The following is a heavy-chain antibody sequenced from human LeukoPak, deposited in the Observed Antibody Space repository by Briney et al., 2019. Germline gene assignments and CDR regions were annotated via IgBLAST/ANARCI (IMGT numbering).Heavy chain of an antibody. D-gene: IGHD2-2*01. V-gene: IGHV3-30*01. Sequence: GGSLRLSCAASGFTFSSYAMHWVRQAPGKGLEWVAVISYDGSNKYYADSVKGRFTISRDNSKNTLYLQMNSLRAEDTAVYYCARHPAALALPGWLDYWGQGTLVTVSS. CDR1: GFTFSSYA. CDR2: ISYDGSNK. J-gene: IGHJ4*02. CDR3: ARHPAALALPGWLDY.